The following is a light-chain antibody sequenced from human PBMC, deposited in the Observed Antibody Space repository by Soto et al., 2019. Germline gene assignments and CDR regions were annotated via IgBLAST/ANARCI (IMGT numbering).Light chain of an antibody. Sequence: QSALTQPASVSGSPGQSITISCTGSSSDVGSYNLVSWYQQLPGEAPKLMIYEGSKRPSGVSNRFSGSKSGNTASLTISGLQAEEEADYYCCSFERSITLVFGGGTKLTVL. CDR3: CSFERSITLV. J-gene: IGLJ2*01. V-gene: IGLV2-23*01. CDR2: EGS. CDR1: SSDVGSYNL.